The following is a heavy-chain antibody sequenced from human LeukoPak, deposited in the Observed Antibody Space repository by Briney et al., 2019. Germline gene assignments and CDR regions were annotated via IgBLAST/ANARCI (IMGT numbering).Heavy chain of an antibody. CDR3: AKASWVSSADAVL. CDR2: LRGDGET. CDR1: GFTFSSYG. Sequence: GGSLRLSCAASGFTFSSYGMHWVRQTPARGLEWVSSLRGDGETFYADSVKGRFTLSRDHSRNTVYLQLNNLRVEDTAVYYCAKASWVSSADAVLWGQGTPVTVSS. V-gene: IGHV3-23*01. J-gene: IGHJ4*01. D-gene: IGHD3-16*01.